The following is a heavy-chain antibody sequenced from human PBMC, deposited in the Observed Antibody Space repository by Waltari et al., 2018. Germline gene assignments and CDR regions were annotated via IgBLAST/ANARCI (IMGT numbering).Heavy chain of an antibody. V-gene: IGHV4-34*01. J-gene: IGHJ4*02. CDR3: ARGPRGTMVRGVPFDY. CDR1: GGSFSGYY. CDR2: INHSGST. D-gene: IGHD3-10*01. Sequence: QVQLQQWGAGLLKPSETLSLTCAVYGGSFSGYYWSWIRQPPGKGLEWIGEINHSGSTNYHPSLKSRVTISVDTSKNQFSLNLSSVTAADTAVYYCARGPRGTMVRGVPFDYWGQGTLVTVSS.